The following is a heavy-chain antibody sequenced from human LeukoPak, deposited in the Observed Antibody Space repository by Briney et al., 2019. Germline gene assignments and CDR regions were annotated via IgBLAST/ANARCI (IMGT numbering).Heavy chain of an antibody. D-gene: IGHD1-26*01. J-gene: IGHJ4*02. CDR3: ARDGAMDY. CDR1: GYTFTSYY. CDR2: IDPNSGGT. Sequence: ASVKVSCKASGYTFTSYYMHWVRQAPGQGLEWMGWIDPNSGGTNYAQKFQGRVTVTRDTSISTAYMELSSLRSDDTALYYCARDGAMDYWGQGSLVTVSS. V-gene: IGHV1-2*02.